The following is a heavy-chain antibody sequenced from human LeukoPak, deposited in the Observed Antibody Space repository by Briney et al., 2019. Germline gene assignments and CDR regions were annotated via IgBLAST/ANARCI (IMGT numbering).Heavy chain of an antibody. D-gene: IGHD1-26*01. Sequence: GRSLRLSCAASGSTFDDYAMHWVRQAPGKGLEWVSGISWNSGSIGYADSVKGRFTISRDNAKNSLYLQMNSLRAEDTAVYYCAKDDGGSYYIYYYYMDVWGKGTTVTISS. CDR3: AKDDGGSYYIYYYYMDV. V-gene: IGHV3-9*01. CDR1: GSTFDDYA. CDR2: ISWNSGSI. J-gene: IGHJ6*03.